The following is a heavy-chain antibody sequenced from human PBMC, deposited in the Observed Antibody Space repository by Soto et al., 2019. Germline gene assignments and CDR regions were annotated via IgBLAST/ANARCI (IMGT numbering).Heavy chain of an antibody. D-gene: IGHD6-13*01. J-gene: IGHJ4*02. V-gene: IGHV4-39*01. CDR1: GGSISSSNYY. Sequence: SETLSLTCTVSGGSISSSNYYWGWVRQPPGKGLEWIGNIYYSGSTYYNPSLKSRVTISVDTSKNQFSLKLNSLTAMYYCARLQAAAGENDLPFDYWGQGTLVTVSS. CDR3: ARLQAAAGENDLPFDY. CDR2: IYYSGST.